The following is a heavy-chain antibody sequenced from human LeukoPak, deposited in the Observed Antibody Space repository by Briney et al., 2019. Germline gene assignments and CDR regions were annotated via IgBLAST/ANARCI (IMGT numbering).Heavy chain of an antibody. CDR1: GFTFSSYE. Sequence: QAGGSLRLSCAASGFTFSSYEMNWVRQAPGKGLEWVANIKQDGNEKYYVDSVKGRFTISRDNAKNSQYLQMNSLRAEDTAVYYCARDLATRQRTGLYDSWGQGALVTVSS. J-gene: IGHJ4*02. CDR3: ARDLATRQRTGLYDS. V-gene: IGHV3-7*01. D-gene: IGHD3-16*02. CDR2: IKQDGNEK.